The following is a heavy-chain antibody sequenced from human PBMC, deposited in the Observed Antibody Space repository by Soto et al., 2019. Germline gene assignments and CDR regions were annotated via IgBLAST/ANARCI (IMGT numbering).Heavy chain of an antibody. J-gene: IGHJ4*02. CDR1: GYTFTSYG. CDR3: ARVHDYGDYYFDY. D-gene: IGHD4-17*01. Sequence: XSVKVSYNASGYTFTSYGISLVRHTPGQGLEWMGWISAYNGNTNYAQKLQGRVTMTTDTSTSTAYMELRSLRSDDTAVYYCARVHDYGDYYFDYWGQGTLVTVSS. CDR2: ISAYNGNT. V-gene: IGHV1-18*01.